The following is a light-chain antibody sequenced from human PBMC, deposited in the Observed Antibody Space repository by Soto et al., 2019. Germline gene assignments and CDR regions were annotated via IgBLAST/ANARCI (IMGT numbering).Light chain of an antibody. Sequence: EIVMTQSPATLSVSPGERATLSCRAGQSVSSNLAWYQQKPGQAPRLLIYGASTRATGIPARFSGSGSGTEFTLTISSLQAEDFAVYYCQQYYNWPPWTFGQGTKVEIE. J-gene: IGKJ1*01. CDR3: QQYYNWPPWT. CDR2: GAS. V-gene: IGKV3-15*01. CDR1: QSVSSN.